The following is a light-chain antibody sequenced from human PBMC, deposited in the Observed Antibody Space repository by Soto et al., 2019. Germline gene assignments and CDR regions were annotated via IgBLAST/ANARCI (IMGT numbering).Light chain of an antibody. CDR2: ATS. J-gene: IGKJ3*01. CDR3: QLYVSSREFI. V-gene: IGKV3-20*01. Sequence: EVVLTQSPGTLSLSPGERATLSCRTSQSAANNYLAWFQQKPGQAPRLLIYATSSRATGIPDRFSGSGSGTDFTLTINRLEPEDFAVYYCQLYVSSREFIFGPGTKVDIK. CDR1: QSAANNY.